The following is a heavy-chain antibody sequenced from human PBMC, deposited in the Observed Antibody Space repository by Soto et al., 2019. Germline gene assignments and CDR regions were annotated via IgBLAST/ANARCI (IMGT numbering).Heavy chain of an antibody. V-gene: IGHV3-23*01. CDR2: ISGSGGTT. CDR3: AKHGDCSSTSCYFDY. Sequence: PGGSLRLSCAASGFTFSIYAMNGVRQAPGKGLEWVSIISGSGGTTYYADSVKGRFTISRDNSKNTLYLQMNSLRAEDTAVYYCAKHGDCSSTSCYFDYWAQGTLVTVSS. J-gene: IGHJ4*02. CDR1: GFTFSIYA. D-gene: IGHD2-2*01.